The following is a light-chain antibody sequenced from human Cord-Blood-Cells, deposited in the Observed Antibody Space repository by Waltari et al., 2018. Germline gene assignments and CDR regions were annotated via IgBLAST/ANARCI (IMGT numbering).Light chain of an antibody. V-gene: IGKV4-1*01. J-gene: IGKJ3*01. CDR2: WAS. CDR3: QQYYSIPFT. CDR1: PSVLYSSNNKNY. Sequence: DIVMTQSPDSLAASLGERATINCKSSPSVLYSSNNKNYLAWYQQKPGQHPKLLIYWASTRESGVPDRFSGSGSGTDFTLTISSLQAEDVAVYYCQQYYSIPFTFGPGTKVDIK.